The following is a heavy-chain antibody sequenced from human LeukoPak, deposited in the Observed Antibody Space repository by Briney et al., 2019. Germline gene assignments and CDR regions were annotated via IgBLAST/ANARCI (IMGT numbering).Heavy chain of an antibody. V-gene: IGHV3-48*04. Sequence: GGSLRLSCAASGFTFSSYSMNWVRQAPGKGLEWVSYISSTGAIHYADSVKGRFTISRDNAKNSLYLEMNTLRAEDTAVYYCAKDPPHVSWLFDYWGQGTLVTVSS. J-gene: IGHJ4*02. CDR2: ISSTGAI. D-gene: IGHD3-16*01. CDR3: AKDPPHVSWLFDY. CDR1: GFTFSSYS.